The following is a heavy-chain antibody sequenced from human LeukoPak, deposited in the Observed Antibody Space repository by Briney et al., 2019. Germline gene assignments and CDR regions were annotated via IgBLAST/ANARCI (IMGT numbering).Heavy chain of an antibody. V-gene: IGHV3-23*01. CDR2: ISTSGGST. J-gene: IGHJ4*02. CDR3: AKPTGYSSGWYMNFDY. D-gene: IGHD6-19*01. Sequence: PGGSLRLSCAASGFTFNSYAMNWVRQAPGKGLEWVSAISTSGGSTHYADSVKGRFTIYRDKSKNTLYLQMDRLRAEDTAVYYCAKPTGYSSGWYMNFDYWGQGTLVTVSS. CDR1: GFTFNSYA.